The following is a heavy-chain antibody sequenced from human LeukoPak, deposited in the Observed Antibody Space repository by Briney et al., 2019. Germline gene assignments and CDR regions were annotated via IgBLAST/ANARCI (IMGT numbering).Heavy chain of an antibody. V-gene: IGHV1-18*01. CDR3: ARDVVVVVAATRSNWFDP. J-gene: IGHJ5*02. D-gene: IGHD2-15*01. Sequence: ASVKVSCKASGYTFTSYGISWVRQAPGQGLEWMGWISAYNGNTNYAQKLQGRVTMTTDTSTSAAYMELRSLRSDDTAVYYCARDVVVVVAATRSNWFDPWGQGTLVTVSS. CDR2: ISAYNGNT. CDR1: GYTFTSYG.